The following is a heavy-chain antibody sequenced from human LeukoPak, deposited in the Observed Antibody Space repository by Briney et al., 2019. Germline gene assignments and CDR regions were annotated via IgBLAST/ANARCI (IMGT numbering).Heavy chain of an antibody. CDR1: GYSLTSYW. V-gene: IGHV5-51*01. D-gene: IGHD2-21*02. CDR3: ARHDCGGDCYSNFDY. J-gene: IGHJ4*02. CDR2: IYPGDSDT. Sequence: GESLKISCKSSGYSLTSYWIGWVRQMPGKGLEWMGIIYPGDSDTKYSPSFQGQVTISADKSTSTAYLQWSSLKASDTAMYYCARHDCGGDCYSNFDYWGQGTLVTVSS.